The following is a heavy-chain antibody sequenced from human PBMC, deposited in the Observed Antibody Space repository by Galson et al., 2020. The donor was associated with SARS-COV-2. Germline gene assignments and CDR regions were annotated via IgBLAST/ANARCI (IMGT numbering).Heavy chain of an antibody. CDR2: INHSGSA. J-gene: IGHJ5*02. CDR3: ARVLPFRGTLIRAPSGFLRRNWFDP. V-gene: IGHV4-34*01. CDR1: SGSFSGYS. Sequence: SETLSLTCGLSSGSFSGYSWGWIRQSPGTGLEWIGEINHSGSANYNPSLKTRVTISIDTSKNEFSLKLTSVTAADTAVYYCARVLPFRGTLIRAPSGFLRRNWFDPWGQGTLVTVSS. D-gene: IGHD3-16*01.